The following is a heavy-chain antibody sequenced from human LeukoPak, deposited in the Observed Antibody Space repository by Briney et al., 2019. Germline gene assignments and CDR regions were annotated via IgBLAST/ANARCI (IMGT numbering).Heavy chain of an antibody. CDR2: IYPGDSDS. D-gene: IGHD3-22*01. Sequence: GESLKISCKGSGYRFTSYWIGWVRQMPGKGLEWMGIIYPGDSDSRYSPSFQGQATISADKSTSTAYLQWSSLKASDTAMYYCARRDSSGYYYFDYWGQGTLVTVSS. CDR1: GYRFTSYW. CDR3: ARRDSSGYYYFDY. V-gene: IGHV5-51*01. J-gene: IGHJ4*02.